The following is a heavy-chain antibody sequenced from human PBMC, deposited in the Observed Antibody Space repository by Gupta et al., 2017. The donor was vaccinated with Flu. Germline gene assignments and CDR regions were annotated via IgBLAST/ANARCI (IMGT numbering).Heavy chain of an antibody. CDR2: ISGSGTRT. CDR3: ARAGGGSYNFYYYYGVGPTYGMDV. CDR1: EFTFTRFA. D-gene: IGHD3-10*01. Sequence: VQLLESGGGLIQRGGSRGPFGVGAEFTFTRFAIKPLCHVLGGGLEWLSAISGSGTRTYSADSVNGRFTISRDNSRNTLYLQMNSLRAEDTAVYYCARAGGGSYNFYYYYGVGPTYGMDVWGQGTTVTVSS. J-gene: IGHJ6*02. V-gene: IGHV3-23*01.